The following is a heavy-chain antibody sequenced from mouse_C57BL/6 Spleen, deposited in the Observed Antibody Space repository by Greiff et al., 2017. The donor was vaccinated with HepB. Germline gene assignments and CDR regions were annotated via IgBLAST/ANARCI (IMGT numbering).Heavy chain of an antibody. CDR3: AREYYGSSYGFAY. CDR2: ISDGGSYT. J-gene: IGHJ3*01. V-gene: IGHV5-4*01. CDR1: GFTFSSYA. D-gene: IGHD1-1*01. Sequence: EVMLVESGGGLVKPGGSLKLSCAASGFTFSSYAMSWVRQTPEKRLEWVATISDGGSYTYYPDNVKGRFTISRDNAKNNLYLQMSHLKSEDTAMYYCAREYYGSSYGFAYWGQGTLVTVSA.